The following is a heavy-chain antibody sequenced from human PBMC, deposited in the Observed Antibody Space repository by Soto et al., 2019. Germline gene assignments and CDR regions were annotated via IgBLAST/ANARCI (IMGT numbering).Heavy chain of an antibody. Sequence: QVQLQASGPGLVKPSDTLSLTCTVSGDSIGTYNWGWIRQPPGKRLEWIGYIYSNGGTSYNPALKSLFTLSADTSTKQFSLRLSSVTAADTAVYYCVRQGIGALHGLVDVWGHGTTVTVSS. CDR2: IYSNGGT. CDR3: VRQGIGALHGLVDV. CDR1: GDSIGTYN. J-gene: IGHJ6*02. V-gene: IGHV4-59*08. D-gene: IGHD1-26*01.